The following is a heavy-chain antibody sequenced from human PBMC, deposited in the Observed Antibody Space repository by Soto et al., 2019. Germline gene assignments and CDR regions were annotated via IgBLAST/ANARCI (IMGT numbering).Heavy chain of an antibody. Sequence: QVQLVESGGGAVQPGRSLRLSCTASGFTFTNHGIQWDRQAPGKGLEWVAVISHDARETHYADSVKGRFTLSRDNSKNTLYLQMNSLRAEDTAVYYCAKDQRERDYGGNSPSDYWGQGTLVTVSS. CDR3: AKDQRERDYGGNSPSDY. J-gene: IGHJ4*02. D-gene: IGHD4-17*01. CDR1: GFTFTNHG. CDR2: ISHDARET. V-gene: IGHV3-30*18.